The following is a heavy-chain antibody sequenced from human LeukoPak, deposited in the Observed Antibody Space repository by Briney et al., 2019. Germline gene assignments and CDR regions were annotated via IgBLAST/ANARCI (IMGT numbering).Heavy chain of an antibody. Sequence: SETLSLTCTVSGGSISSYYWSWIRQHPGKGLEWIGYIYYSGSTYYNPSLKSRVTISVDTSKNQFSLKLSSVTAADTAVYYCARVVGYGGNVGAFDIWGQGTMVTVSS. CDR2: IYYSGST. D-gene: IGHD4-23*01. CDR1: GGSISSYY. J-gene: IGHJ3*02. V-gene: IGHV4-59*06. CDR3: ARVVGYGGNVGAFDI.